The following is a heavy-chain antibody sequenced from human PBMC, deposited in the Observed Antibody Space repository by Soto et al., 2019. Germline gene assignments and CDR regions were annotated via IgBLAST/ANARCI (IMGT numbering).Heavy chain of an antibody. CDR3: ARDRAPFCGGDCGLVDV. J-gene: IGHJ6*02. D-gene: IGHD2-21*02. CDR1: GFNFNNFG. Sequence: GGSLRLSCAASGFNFNNFGMNWFRQAPGKGLEWVSSIRTSSTYIYYAESVKGRFTISRDNAKKSLYLEMNRLGVEDTAVYYCARDRAPFCGGDCGLVDVWGQGTSVTVSS. V-gene: IGHV3-21*01. CDR2: IRTSSTYI.